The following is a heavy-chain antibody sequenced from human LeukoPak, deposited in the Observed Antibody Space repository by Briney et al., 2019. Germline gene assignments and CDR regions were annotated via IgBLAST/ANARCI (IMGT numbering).Heavy chain of an antibody. D-gene: IGHD3-22*01. CDR1: GFIFNNYG. CDR2: ISNDGGGT. V-gene: IGHV3-23*01. J-gene: IGHJ5*02. CDR3: AKGGSGYFADL. Sequence: GGSLRLSCAASGFIFNNYGLIWVRQAPGKGLQWVSAISNDGGGTAYADFVKGRFTISRDNSKNTLFLQMSSLRAEDTALYYCAKGGSGYFADLWGQGTLVTVSS.